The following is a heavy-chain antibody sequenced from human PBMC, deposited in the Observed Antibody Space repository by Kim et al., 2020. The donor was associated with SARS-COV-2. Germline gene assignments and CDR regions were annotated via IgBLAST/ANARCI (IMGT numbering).Heavy chain of an antibody. Sequence: SVKVSGKASGGTFSSYAISWVRQAPGQGLEWMGGIIPIFGTANYAQKFQGRVTITADESTSTAYMELSSLRSEDTAGYYCSSSWELTERDYWGQGTRVT. D-gene: IGHD1-26*01. CDR2: IIPIFGTA. V-gene: IGHV1-69*13. CDR3: SSSWELTERDY. CDR1: GGTFSSYA. J-gene: IGHJ4*02.